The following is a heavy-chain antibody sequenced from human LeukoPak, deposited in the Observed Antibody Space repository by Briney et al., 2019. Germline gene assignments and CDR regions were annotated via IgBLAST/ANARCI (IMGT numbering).Heavy chain of an antibody. V-gene: IGHV4-34*01. J-gene: IGHJ4*02. CDR2: INHSGST. CDR3: ARGKRGYSSSWYDY. D-gene: IGHD6-13*01. Sequence: SETLSLTCAVYGVSFSGYYWSWIRQPPGKGLEWIGEINHSGSTNYNPSLKSRVTISVDTSKNQFSLKLSSVTAADTAVYYCARGKRGYSSSWYDYWGQGTLVTVSS. CDR1: GVSFSGYY.